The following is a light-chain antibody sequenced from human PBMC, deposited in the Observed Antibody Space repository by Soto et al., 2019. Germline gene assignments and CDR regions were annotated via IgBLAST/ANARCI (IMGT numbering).Light chain of an antibody. CDR2: DAS. V-gene: IGKV1-5*01. Sequence: DIQMTQPPSTLSASVGDRVTITCRASQIISSWLAWYQQKPGKAPKLLIYDASSLESGVPSRFSGSGSGTEFTLTISSLQPDDFATYYCQQYNSYPYTFGQGTRLEIK. J-gene: IGKJ5*01. CDR1: QIISSW. CDR3: QQYNSYPYT.